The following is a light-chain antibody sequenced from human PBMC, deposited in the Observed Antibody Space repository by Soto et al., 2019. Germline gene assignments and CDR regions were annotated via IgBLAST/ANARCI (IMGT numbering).Light chain of an antibody. Sequence: QSALTQPPSASGSPGQSVTISCTGTSSDVGGYNYVSWYQQHPGKAPKLMIYEVSNRPSGISNRFSGSKSGNTASLTLSGLQAEDEADYYCSSYTSSSTLVFGGGTKVTVL. J-gene: IGLJ2*01. CDR2: EVS. CDR3: SSYTSSSTLV. V-gene: IGLV2-14*01. CDR1: SSDVGGYNY.